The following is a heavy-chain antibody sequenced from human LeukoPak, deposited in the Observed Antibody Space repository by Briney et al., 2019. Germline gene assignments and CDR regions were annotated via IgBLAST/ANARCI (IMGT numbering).Heavy chain of an antibody. D-gene: IGHD1-7*01. CDR1: RFTFSTYG. Sequence: GGSLRLSCAASRFTFSTYGMHWVRQAPGKGLEWVAFKRYDGSNKYYADSVKGRFTISRDNSKNTLYLQINSLRAEDTAVYFCAKESTGSTSLDYWGQGTLVTVSS. CDR3: AKESTGSTSLDY. CDR2: KRYDGSNK. V-gene: IGHV3-30*02. J-gene: IGHJ4*02.